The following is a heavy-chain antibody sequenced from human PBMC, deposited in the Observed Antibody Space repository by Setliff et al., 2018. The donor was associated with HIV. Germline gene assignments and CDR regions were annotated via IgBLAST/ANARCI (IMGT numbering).Heavy chain of an antibody. V-gene: IGHV1-2*02. CDR3: ARGGIDDFWSGYFYFDY. CDR1: GYTLAGYF. CDR2: INPNSGGT. Sequence: ASVKVSCKASGYTLAGYFMHWVRQAPGQGLEWMGWINPNSGGTNYAHRFQGRVTMTRDTSIGTASMELSRLRSDDTAVYYCARGGIDDFWSGYFYFDYWGQGTLVTVSS. J-gene: IGHJ4*02. D-gene: IGHD3-3*01.